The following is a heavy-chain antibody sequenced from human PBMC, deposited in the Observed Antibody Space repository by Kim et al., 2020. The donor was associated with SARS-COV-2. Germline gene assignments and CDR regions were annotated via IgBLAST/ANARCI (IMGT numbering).Heavy chain of an antibody. CDR1: GYSISSGYY. CDR2: IYHSGST. Sequence: SETLSLTCTVSGYSISSGYYWGWIRQPPGKGLEWIGSIYHSGSTYYNPSLKSRVTISVDTSKNQFSLKLSSVTAADTAVYYCARDVDDILTGYYLYWFDPWGQGTLVTVSS. V-gene: IGHV4-38-2*02. J-gene: IGHJ5*02. D-gene: IGHD3-9*01. CDR3: ARDVDDILTGYYLYWFDP.